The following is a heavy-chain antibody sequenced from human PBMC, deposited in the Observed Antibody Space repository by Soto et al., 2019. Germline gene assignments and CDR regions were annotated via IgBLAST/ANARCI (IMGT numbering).Heavy chain of an antibody. Sequence: QLQLQESGPGLGKPSKTLSLTCTVSGGPMRRSSYHWRLIRQPPGKGLDFIVNTFYSWSTNYNPSLKSRVTISVDTSKNQFSLKLSSVTAADTAVYYCATAMAGDDGGYFHHWGKGTLVTVSS. CDR2: TFYSWST. CDR3: ATAMAGDDGGYFHH. CDR1: GGPMRRSSYH. J-gene: IGHJ1*01. D-gene: IGHD4-17*01. V-gene: IGHV4-39*01.